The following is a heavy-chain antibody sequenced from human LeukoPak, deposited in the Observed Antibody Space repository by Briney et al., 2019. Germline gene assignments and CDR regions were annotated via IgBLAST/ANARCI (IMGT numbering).Heavy chain of an antibody. V-gene: IGHV4-59*08. CDR1: GGSISSNY. CDR3: ARHLDGYKGDLVFDY. CDR2: IYYSGST. Sequence: PSETLSLTCTVSGGSISSNYWSWIRQPPGKGLEWIGYIYYSGSTNYNPSLKSRVTISVDTSKNQFSLKLSSVTAADTAVYYCARHLDGYKGDLVFDYWGQGTLVTVSS. D-gene: IGHD5-12*01. J-gene: IGHJ4*02.